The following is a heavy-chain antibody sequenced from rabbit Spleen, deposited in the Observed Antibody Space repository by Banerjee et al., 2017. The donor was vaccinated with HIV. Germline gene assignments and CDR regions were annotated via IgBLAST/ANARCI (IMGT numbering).Heavy chain of an antibody. CDR2: IYVGSSDAT. CDR3: ARDPYCTYAWDGYDYAYMGYFDL. Sequence: QSLEESGGDLVQPGASLTLTCKASGFDFSSNAMCWVRQAPGKGPEWIACIYVGSSDATYYTNWAKGRFTISKTSSTTVTLQMTSLTAADTATYFCARDPYCTYAWDGYDYAYMGYFDLWGPGTLVTVS. J-gene: IGHJ4*01. CDR1: GFDFSSNA. D-gene: IGHD6-1*01. V-gene: IGHV1S40*01.